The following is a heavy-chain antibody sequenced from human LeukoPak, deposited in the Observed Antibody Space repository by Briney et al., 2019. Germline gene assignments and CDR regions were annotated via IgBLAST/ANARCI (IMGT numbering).Heavy chain of an antibody. J-gene: IGHJ4*02. Sequence: GGSLRLSCAASGFTFRTYGMSWVRQAPGAGLEWVSSISDSGRNTYYADSMKGRFTISRDNSKNTLYLQMNSLTAEDTAVYYCAARGTGWGQGTLVIVSS. D-gene: IGHD3/OR15-3a*01. CDR1: GFTFRTYG. V-gene: IGHV3-23*01. CDR2: ISDSGRNT. CDR3: AARGTG.